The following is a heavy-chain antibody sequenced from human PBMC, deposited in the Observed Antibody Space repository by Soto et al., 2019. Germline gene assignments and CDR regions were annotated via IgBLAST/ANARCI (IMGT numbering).Heavy chain of an antibody. CDR3: ARGGIYCSGGSCFDY. CDR1: GFTFSSYA. V-gene: IGHV3-30-3*01. CDR2: ISYDGSNK. J-gene: IGHJ4*02. Sequence: GGSLRLSCAASGFTFSSYAMHWVRQAPGKGLEWVAVISYDGSNKYYADSVKGRFTISRDNSKNTLYLQMNSLRAEDTAVYYCARGGIYCSGGSCFDYWGQGTLVTVSS. D-gene: IGHD2-15*01.